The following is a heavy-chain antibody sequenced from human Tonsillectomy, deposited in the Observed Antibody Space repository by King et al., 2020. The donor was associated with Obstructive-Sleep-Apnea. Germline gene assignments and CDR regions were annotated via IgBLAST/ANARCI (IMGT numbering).Heavy chain of an antibody. V-gene: IGHV4-59*01. J-gene: IGHJ4*02. CDR1: GGSISSYY. Sequence: QLQESVPGLLKPSETLSLTCTVSGGSISSYYWSWIRQPPGRGLEWIWYIYYSGSTDYNPSLKSRVTITVDTSKNQFSLKLSSVTAADTAVYYCARGGVSAPLYYFDYWGQGTLVTVSS. D-gene: IGHD2-21*01. CDR2: IYYSGST. CDR3: ARGGVSAPLYYFDY.